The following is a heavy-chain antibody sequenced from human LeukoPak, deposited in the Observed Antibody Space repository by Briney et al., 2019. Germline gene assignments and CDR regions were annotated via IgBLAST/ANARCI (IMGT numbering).Heavy chain of an antibody. V-gene: IGHV4-59*01. CDR3: ARLPVIVGAALEYYYYYMDV. D-gene: IGHD1-26*01. J-gene: IGHJ6*03. CDR2: IYYSGST. CDR1: GGSISSYY. Sequence: SETLSLTCTVSGGSISSYYWSWIRQPPGKGLEWIGYIYYSGSTNYNPSLKSRVTISVDTSKNQFSLKLSSVTAADTAVYYCARLPVIVGAALEYYYYYMDVWGQGTTVTVSS.